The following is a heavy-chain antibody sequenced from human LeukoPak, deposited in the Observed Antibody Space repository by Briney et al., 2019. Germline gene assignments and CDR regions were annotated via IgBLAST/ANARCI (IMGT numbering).Heavy chain of an antibody. V-gene: IGHV1-2*02. CDR1: GYTFTGYY. J-gene: IGHJ4*02. CDR2: INPNSGGT. CDR3: AILPGYSSSSVDY. Sequence: ASVKVSCKASGYTFTGYYMHWVRQAPGQGLEWMGWINPNSGGTNYAQKFQGRVTMTRDTSISTAYMELSRLRSDDTAVYYCAILPGYSSSSVDYWGQGTLVTVSP. D-gene: IGHD6-13*01.